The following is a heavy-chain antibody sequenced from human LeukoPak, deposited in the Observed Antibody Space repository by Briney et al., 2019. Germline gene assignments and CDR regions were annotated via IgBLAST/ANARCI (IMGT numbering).Heavy chain of an antibody. CDR1: GFTFSSYG. Sequence: GGSLRLSCAASGFTFSSYGISWVRQAPGKGLEWVSTFSGSGGNTYYADSVKGRFTISRDNAKNSLYLQMNSLRAEDSAVYYCAREGCSSTSCFLYYYHMDVWGKGTTVTVSS. V-gene: IGHV3-23*01. J-gene: IGHJ6*03. CDR3: AREGCSSTSCFLYYYHMDV. D-gene: IGHD2-2*01. CDR2: FSGSGGNT.